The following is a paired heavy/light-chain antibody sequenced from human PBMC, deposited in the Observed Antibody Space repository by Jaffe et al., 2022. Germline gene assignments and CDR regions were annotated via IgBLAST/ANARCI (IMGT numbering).Heavy chain of an antibody. CDR2: INPSGGST. CDR1: GYTFTNYY. V-gene: IGHV1-46*01. D-gene: IGHD3-22*01. J-gene: IGHJ4*02. Sequence: QVHLVQSGAEVKKPGASVKVSCKASGYTFTNYYMHWVRQAPGQGLEWMGIINPSGGSTSYAQKFQGRVTMTRDTSTSTVYVELSSLRSEDTAVYYCASHYDSSGYPLGGYWGQGTLVTVSS. CDR3: ASHYDSSGYPLGGY.
Light chain of an antibody. J-gene: IGKJ2*01. CDR2: GAS. CDR1: QSVSSNY. Sequence: EIVLTQSPGTLSLSPGERATLSCRASQSVSSNYLAWYQQKPGQAPRLLIYGASSRATGIPDRFSGSGSGTDFTLTISRLEPEDFAVYYCQQYGSSPRTFGQGTKLEIK. V-gene: IGKV3-20*01. CDR3: QQYGSSPRT.